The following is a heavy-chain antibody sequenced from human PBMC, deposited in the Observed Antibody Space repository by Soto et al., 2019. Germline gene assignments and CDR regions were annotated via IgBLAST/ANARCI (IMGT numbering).Heavy chain of an antibody. CDR3: ARVVVTRNYYDSSGYSIVAFDI. J-gene: IGHJ3*02. V-gene: IGHV4-30-4*01. Sequence: SETLSLTCTVSGGSISSGDYYWSWIRQPPGKGLEWIGYIYYSGSTYYNPSLKSRVTISVDTSKNQFSLRLSSVTAADTAVYYCARVVVTRNYYDSSGYSIVAFDIWGQGTMVTVSS. CDR1: GGSISSGDYY. CDR2: IYYSGST. D-gene: IGHD3-22*01.